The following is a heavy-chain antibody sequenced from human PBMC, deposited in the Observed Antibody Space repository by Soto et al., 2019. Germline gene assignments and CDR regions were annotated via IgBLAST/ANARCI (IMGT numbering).Heavy chain of an antibody. CDR2: INPSGGST. CDR1: GYTFTSYY. Sequence: ASVKVSCKASGYTFTSYYMHWVRQAPGQGLEWMGIINPSGGSTSYAQKFQGRVTMTRDTSTSTVYMELSSLRSEDTAAYYCARLYYYDSSGEVYGMDVWGQGTTVTVSS. V-gene: IGHV1-46*01. D-gene: IGHD3-22*01. J-gene: IGHJ6*02. CDR3: ARLYYYDSSGEVYGMDV.